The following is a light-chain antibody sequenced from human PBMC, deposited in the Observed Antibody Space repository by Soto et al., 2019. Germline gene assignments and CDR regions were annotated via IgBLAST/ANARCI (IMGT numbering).Light chain of an antibody. CDR1: SIDVDNYKY. Sequence: QSVLTQPASVSGSPGQSITISCTGTSIDVDNYKYVPWYQQHPGKAPKLMIYEVSNRPSGVSNRFSGSKSGNTASLTISGLQAEDETDYYCFSYTSSGTYVFGTGTKV. V-gene: IGLV2-14*01. CDR3: FSYTSSGTYV. CDR2: EVS. J-gene: IGLJ1*01.